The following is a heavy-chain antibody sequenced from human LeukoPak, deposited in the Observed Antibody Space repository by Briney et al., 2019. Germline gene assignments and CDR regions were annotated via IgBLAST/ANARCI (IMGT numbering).Heavy chain of an antibody. Sequence: QPGGSLRLSCVGSGFNFSRYWMSWVRQAPGKGLEWVANIKQDGSEKHYVDSVKGRITISRDNAKNSVDLQMNSLRAEDTAVYYCARVWFGGLWIHFDYWGQGTLVTVSS. J-gene: IGHJ4*02. V-gene: IGHV3-7*01. CDR2: IKQDGSEK. D-gene: IGHD3-10*01. CDR3: ARVWFGGLWIHFDY. CDR1: GFNFSRYW.